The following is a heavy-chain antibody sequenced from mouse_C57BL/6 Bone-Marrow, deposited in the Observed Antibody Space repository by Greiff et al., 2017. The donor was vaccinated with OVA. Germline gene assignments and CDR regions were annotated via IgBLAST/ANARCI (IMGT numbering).Heavy chain of an antibody. V-gene: IGHV1-63*01. D-gene: IGHD4-1*01. CDR3: ARETGRSPFDY. J-gene: IGHJ2*01. CDR2: IYPGGGYT. CDR1: GYTFTNYW. Sequence: VQLQESGAELVRPGTSVKMSCKASGYTFTNYWIGWAKQRPGHGLEWIGDIYPGGGYTNYNEKFKGKATLTADKSSSTAYMQFSSLTSEDSAIYYCARETGRSPFDYWGQGTTLTVSS.